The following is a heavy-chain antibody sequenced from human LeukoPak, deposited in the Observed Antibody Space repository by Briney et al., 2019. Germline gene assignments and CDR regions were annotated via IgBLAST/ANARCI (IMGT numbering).Heavy chain of an antibody. V-gene: IGHV3-13*01. J-gene: IGHJ4*02. D-gene: IGHD6-13*01. Sequence: PGGSLRLSCAASGFTFSSYDMHWVRHATGKGLEWVSAIGTAGDTYYPGSVKGRFTISRENAKNSLYLQMNSLRAGDTAVYYCARGAIAAAGQDYWGQGTLVTVSS. CDR3: ARGAIAAAGQDY. CDR2: IGTAGDT. CDR1: GFTFSSYD.